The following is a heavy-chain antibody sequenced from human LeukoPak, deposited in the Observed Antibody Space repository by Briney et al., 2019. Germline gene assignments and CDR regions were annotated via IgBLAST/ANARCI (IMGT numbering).Heavy chain of an antibody. V-gene: IGHV4-34*01. Sequence: PSETLSPTCAVYGGSFSDYYWNWIRQSAGKGLEWIGEINHSGTTNYNPSLKSRVTISVDTSKNQFSLRLSSVTAADTAIYHCARGLRLPSRSTPAVPHVWSKGTTVTVSA. CDR2: INHSGTT. CDR3: ARGLRLPSRSTPAVPHV. J-gene: IGHJ6*04. D-gene: IGHD6-19*01. CDR1: GGSFSDYY.